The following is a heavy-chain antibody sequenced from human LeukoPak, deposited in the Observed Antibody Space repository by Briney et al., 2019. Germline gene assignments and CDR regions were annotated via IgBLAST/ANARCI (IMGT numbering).Heavy chain of an antibody. CDR3: ARMDSSSPHFDY. D-gene: IGHD6-13*01. J-gene: IGHJ4*02. Sequence: ASVKVSCRASGYTLTSYYMHWVRQSPGQGLEWMGIINPSGGSTSYAQKFQGRVTMTRDMSTSTVYMELSSLRSEDTAVYYSARMDSSSPHFDYWGQGTLVTVS. V-gene: IGHV1-46*01. CDR2: INPSGGST. CDR1: GYTLTSYY.